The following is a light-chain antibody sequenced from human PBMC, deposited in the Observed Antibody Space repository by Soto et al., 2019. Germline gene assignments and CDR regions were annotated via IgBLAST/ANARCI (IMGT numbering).Light chain of an antibody. Sequence: DIQMTQSPSTLSSSVGDRVTITCRASQSISSWLAWYQQKPGKAPKLLIYKASSLESGVTSRLSGSGSGTEFTLTISSLQADDFATYYCQQYNSYPYTFGQGTKLEIK. V-gene: IGKV1-5*03. CDR2: KAS. CDR3: QQYNSYPYT. CDR1: QSISSW. J-gene: IGKJ2*01.